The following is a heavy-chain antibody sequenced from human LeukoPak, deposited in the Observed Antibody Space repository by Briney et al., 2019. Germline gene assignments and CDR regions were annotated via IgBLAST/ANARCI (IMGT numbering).Heavy chain of an antibody. D-gene: IGHD3-16*01. J-gene: IGHJ3*02. CDR2: ISSSGSTI. CDR3: ARDPRGYAFDI. V-gene: IGHV3-48*03. CDR1: GFTFSSYE. Sequence: GGSLRLSCAASGFTFSSYEMNWVRQAPGKGLEWVSYISSSGSTIYYADSVKGRFTISRDNAKNSLYLQMNSLRAEDTAVYYCARDPRGYAFDIWGQGTMVTVSS.